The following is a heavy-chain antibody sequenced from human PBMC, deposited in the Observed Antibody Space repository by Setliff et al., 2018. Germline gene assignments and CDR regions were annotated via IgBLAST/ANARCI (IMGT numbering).Heavy chain of an antibody. Sequence: SVKVSCKASGGTFSSYAISWVRQAPGQGLEWMGGIIPIFGTANYAQKFQGRVTITTDESTSTAYMELSSLRSEDTAVYYCAREGNYDYAWGSYRDDAFDIWGQGTMVT. J-gene: IGHJ3*02. CDR1: GGTFSSYA. D-gene: IGHD3-16*02. CDR3: AREGNYDYAWGSYRDDAFDI. V-gene: IGHV1-69*05. CDR2: IIPIFGTA.